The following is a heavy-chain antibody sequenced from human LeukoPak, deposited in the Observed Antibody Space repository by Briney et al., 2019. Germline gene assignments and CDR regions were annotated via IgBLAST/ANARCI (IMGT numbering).Heavy chain of an antibody. CDR3: ARDSYYDNSGEGAFDI. J-gene: IGHJ3*02. CDR2: IYTRGST. V-gene: IGHV4-30-4*01. D-gene: IGHD3-22*01. Sequence: SETLSLTCTVSGGSISSGSYFWTWVRQPPGKGLEWIGYIYTRGSTYYSPSLESRTTISLDTSKNQFSLKLSSVTAADTAVYYCARDSYYDNSGEGAFDIWGQGTLVTVSS. CDR1: GGSISSGSYF.